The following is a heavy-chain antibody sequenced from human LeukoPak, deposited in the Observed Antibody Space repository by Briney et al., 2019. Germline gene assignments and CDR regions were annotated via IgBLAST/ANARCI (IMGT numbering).Heavy chain of an antibody. Sequence: GGSLRLSCAASGFTFSSYWMSWVRQAPGKGLEWVANIKQDGSEKYYVDSVKGRFTISGDNAKNSLYLQMNSLRAEDTAVYYCAREERGYDILTGYYPDDAFDIWGQGTMVTVSS. CDR2: IKQDGSEK. CDR1: GFTFSSYW. V-gene: IGHV3-7*05. CDR3: AREERGYDILTGYYPDDAFDI. J-gene: IGHJ3*02. D-gene: IGHD3-9*01.